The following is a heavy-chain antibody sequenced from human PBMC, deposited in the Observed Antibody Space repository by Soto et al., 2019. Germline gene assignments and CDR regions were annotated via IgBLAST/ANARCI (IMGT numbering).Heavy chain of an antibody. Sequence: QVQLVQSGAEVKKPGSSVKLSCKASGYNFISHAMHWVRQAPGQRPEWMGWINTGNGNTKSSQKFQGRVTITRDTAANTAYRELSSLRAEDTAVYYCARSQGAIGSGSYNIVGDFQHWGQGTLVTVSS. CDR1: GYNFISHA. V-gene: IGHV1-3*04. D-gene: IGHD3-10*01. J-gene: IGHJ1*01. CDR2: INTGNGNT. CDR3: ARSQGAIGSGSYNIVGDFQH.